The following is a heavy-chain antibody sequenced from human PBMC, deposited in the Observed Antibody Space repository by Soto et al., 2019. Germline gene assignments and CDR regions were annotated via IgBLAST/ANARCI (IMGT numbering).Heavy chain of an antibody. J-gene: IGHJ6*02. D-gene: IGHD3-22*01. CDR2: IIPIFGTA. V-gene: IGHV1-69*13. CDR1: GGTFSSYA. Sequence: AASVKVSCKASGGTFSSYAISWVRQAPGQGLEWMGGIIPIFGTANYAQKFQGRVTITADESTSTAYMELSSLRSEDTAVYYCARDLSYYDSSGYPHYYYGMDVWGQGTTVTVS. CDR3: ARDLSYYDSSGYPHYYYGMDV.